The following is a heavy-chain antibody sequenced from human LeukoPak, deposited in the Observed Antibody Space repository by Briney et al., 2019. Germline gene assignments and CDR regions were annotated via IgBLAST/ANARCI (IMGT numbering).Heavy chain of an antibody. CDR2: ISYSGST. CDR1: GDSINTHY. J-gene: IGHJ4*02. V-gene: IGHV4-59*11. Sequence: PSETLSLTCNVSGDSINTHYWSWIRQPAGKGLEWIGYISYSGSTNYNPSLKSRVTISVDTSKNQFPLKLNSVTAADTAVYYCARSHGSGSYYNLNDYWGQGTLVTVSS. CDR3: ARSHGSGSYYNLNDY. D-gene: IGHD3-10*01.